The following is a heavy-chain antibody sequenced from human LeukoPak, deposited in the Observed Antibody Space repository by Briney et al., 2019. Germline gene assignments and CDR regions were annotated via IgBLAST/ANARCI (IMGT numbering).Heavy chain of an antibody. J-gene: IGHJ4*02. CDR2: IYPCDSDT. V-gene: IGHV5-51*01. CDR1: GYSFTSYW. Sequence: PGESLKISCKGSGYSFTSYWIGRVRPVPGKGLEWMGIIYPCDSDTRYSPSFQGQVSISAGKSFSTAYLQSSSLKASDTAMYYCARHAVRYFDRLFEPPGDYWGQGTLVTVSS. D-gene: IGHD3-9*01. CDR3: ARHAVRYFDRLFEPPGDY.